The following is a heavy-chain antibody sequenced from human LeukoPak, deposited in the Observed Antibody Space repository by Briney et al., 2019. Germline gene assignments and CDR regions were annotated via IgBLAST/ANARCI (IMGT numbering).Heavy chain of an antibody. CDR2: ISAYNGNT. J-gene: IGHJ4*02. CDR1: GYTFTSYG. CDR3: ASGNTGYSSGWFGYRHFDY. Sequence: GASVKVSCKASGYTFTSYGISWVRQAPGQGLEWMGWISAYNGNTNYAQKLQGRVTMTTDTSTSTAYMEPRSLRSDDTAVYYCASGNTGYSSGWFGYRHFDYWGQGTLVTVSS. V-gene: IGHV1-18*01. D-gene: IGHD6-19*01.